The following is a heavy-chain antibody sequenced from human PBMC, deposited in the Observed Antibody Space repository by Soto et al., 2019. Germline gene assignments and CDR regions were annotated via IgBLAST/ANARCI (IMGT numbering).Heavy chain of an antibody. CDR2: INTDGSVA. V-gene: IGHV3-74*03. J-gene: IGHJ6*02. CDR3: AKGRSYYYYYGVDV. CDR1: GLTFRSYW. Sequence: GGSLRLSCAASGLTFRSYWMHWVRQAPGKGLVWVSRINTDGSVAMYVDSVKGRFTISRDNAKNTLYLHMNSLRAEDTALYYCAKGRSYYYYYGVDVWGQGTTVTVSS.